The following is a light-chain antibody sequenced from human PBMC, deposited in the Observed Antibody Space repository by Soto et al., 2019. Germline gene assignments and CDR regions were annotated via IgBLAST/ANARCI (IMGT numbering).Light chain of an antibody. CDR3: LQHNSYPYT. CDR1: QGVNIY. Sequence: DIQMTQSPSAMSASVGDIVTITCRASQGVNIYLAWFQQKPGKVPKRLIYGASSLQSGVPSRFSASGSGTEFTLTISSLQPEDFATYYCLQHNSYPYTFGQGTKLEI. V-gene: IGKV1-17*03. CDR2: GAS. J-gene: IGKJ2*01.